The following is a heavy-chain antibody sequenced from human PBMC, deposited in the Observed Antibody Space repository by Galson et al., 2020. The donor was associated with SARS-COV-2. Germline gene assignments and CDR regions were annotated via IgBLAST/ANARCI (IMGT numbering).Heavy chain of an antibody. J-gene: IGHJ6*02. CDR2: ISSSSSYI. V-gene: IGHV3-21*01. Sequence: GGSLRLSCAASGFTFSSYSMNWVRQAPGKGLEWVSSISSSSSYIYYADSVKGRFTISRDNAKNSLYLQMNSLRAEDTAVYYCARDRSGGNWESYYYYGLDVWGQGTTVTVSS. D-gene: IGHD2-15*01. CDR1: GFTFSSYS. CDR3: ARDRSGGNWESYYYYGLDV.